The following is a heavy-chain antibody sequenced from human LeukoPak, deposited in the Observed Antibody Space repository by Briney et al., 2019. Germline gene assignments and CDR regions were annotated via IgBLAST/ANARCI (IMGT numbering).Heavy chain of an antibody. CDR1: GFTVSSNY. Sequence: PGGSLRLSCAASGFTVSSNYMSWVRQAPGKGLEWVSVIYSGGSTYYADSVKGRFTISRDNSKNTLYLQMNSLRAEDTAVYYCARDSAGYSWFDPWGQGTLVTVSS. J-gene: IGHJ5*02. V-gene: IGHV3-66*01. CDR3: ARDSAGYSWFDP. D-gene: IGHD3-10*01. CDR2: IYSGGST.